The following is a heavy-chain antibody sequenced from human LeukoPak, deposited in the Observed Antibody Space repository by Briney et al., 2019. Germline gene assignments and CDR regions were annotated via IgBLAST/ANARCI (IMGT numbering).Heavy chain of an antibody. CDR1: GFTLSSYG. D-gene: IGHD3-10*01. V-gene: IGHV3-30*02. CDR3: ARGSFITMVRGVSYYFDY. CDR2: IRYDGSNK. J-gene: IGHJ4*02. Sequence: GGSLRLSCAASGFTLSSYGMHWVRQAPGKGLEWVAFIRYDGSNKYYADSVKGRFTISRDNSKNTLYLQMNGLRAEDTAVYYCARGSFITMVRGVSYYFDYWGQGTLVTVSS.